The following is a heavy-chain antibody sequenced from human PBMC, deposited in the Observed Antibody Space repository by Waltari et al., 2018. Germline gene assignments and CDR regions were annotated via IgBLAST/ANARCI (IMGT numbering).Heavy chain of an antibody. CDR1: GYTLTELP. CDR3: ATERILLPYDSTVPVFDY. CDR2: FDPEDGET. V-gene: IGHV1-24*01. Sequence: QVQLVQSGAEVKKPGASVKVSCKVSGYTLTELPMNWVRQAPGKGLEWMGGFDPEDGETIYAQKFQGRVTMTEDTSTDTAYMELSSLRSEDTAVYYCATERILLPYDSTVPVFDYWGQGTLVTVSS. J-gene: IGHJ4*02. D-gene: IGHD3-22*01.